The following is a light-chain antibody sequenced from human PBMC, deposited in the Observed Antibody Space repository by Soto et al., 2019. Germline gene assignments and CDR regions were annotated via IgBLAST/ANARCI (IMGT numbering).Light chain of an antibody. Sequence: QSALTQPASVSGSPGQSITISCTGTSSDTAGYNYVSWYQQHPGKAPKLMIYEVSNRPSGVSNRFSGSQSGNTASLTISGLQAEDEANYYCSPYTTSNTPLYVFGTGTKVTVL. CDR1: SSDTAGYNY. CDR3: SPYTTSNTPLYV. CDR2: EVS. V-gene: IGLV2-14*01. J-gene: IGLJ1*01.